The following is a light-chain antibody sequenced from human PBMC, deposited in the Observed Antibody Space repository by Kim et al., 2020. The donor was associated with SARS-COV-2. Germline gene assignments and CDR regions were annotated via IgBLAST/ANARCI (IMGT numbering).Light chain of an antibody. J-gene: IGLJ2*01. CDR1: LFDRS. CDR2: KEN. V-gene: IGLV3-9*02. CDR3: QVWDTRTVL. Sequence: VSVAPGQTARITCGGDLFDRSVPWYQHKPGQAPVLLIYKENNRPSGISGRFSGSESGNTATLTINGAQAGDEADYFCQVWDTRTVLFGGGTQLTVL.